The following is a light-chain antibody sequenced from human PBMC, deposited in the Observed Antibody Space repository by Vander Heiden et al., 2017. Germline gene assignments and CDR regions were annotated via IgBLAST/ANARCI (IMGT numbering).Light chain of an antibody. J-gene: IGKJ2*01. V-gene: IGKV4-1*01. CDR2: WAS. CDR3: HQYYSVPYT. Sequence: IVMTQFRDSLAVSLGERATIRCKSSHSVLYSPSNKNYLAWYQQKPKQPPKLLIYWASSRESGGPDRFSGSGSGTDFTLTISSLQAEDVAVYYCHQYYSVPYTFGQGTKLEI. CDR1: HSVLYSPSNKNY.